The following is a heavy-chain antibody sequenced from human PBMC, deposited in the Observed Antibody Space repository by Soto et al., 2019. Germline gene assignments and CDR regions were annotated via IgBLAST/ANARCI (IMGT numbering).Heavy chain of an antibody. CDR3: ARDPLAVAWGDDAFDI. D-gene: IGHD6-19*01. CDR1: GFTVSSNY. J-gene: IGHJ3*02. V-gene: IGHV3-53*01. Sequence: GGSLRLSCAASGFTVSSNYMSWVRQAPGKGLEWVSVIYSGGSTYYADSVKGRFTISRDNSKNTLYLQMNSLRAEDTAVYYCARDPLAVAWGDDAFDIWGQGTMVTVSS. CDR2: IYSGGST.